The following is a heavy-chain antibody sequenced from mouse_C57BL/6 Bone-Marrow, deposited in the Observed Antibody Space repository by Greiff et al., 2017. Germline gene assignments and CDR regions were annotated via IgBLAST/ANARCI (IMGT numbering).Heavy chain of an antibody. CDR1: GFNIKDDY. D-gene: IGHD1-1*01. Sequence: VQLQQSGAELVRPGASVKLSCTASGFNIKDDYMHWVKQRPEQGLEWIGWIDPENGDTEYASKFQGKATITADTSSNTAYLQLSSLPSEDTAVYYCTPPITTVVATDWYFDVWGTGTTVTVSS. J-gene: IGHJ1*03. CDR2: IDPENGDT. V-gene: IGHV14-4*01. CDR3: TPPITTVVATDWYFDV.